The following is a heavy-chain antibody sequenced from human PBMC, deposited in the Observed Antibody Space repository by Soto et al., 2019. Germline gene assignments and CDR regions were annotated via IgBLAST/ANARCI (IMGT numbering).Heavy chain of an antibody. CDR3: ASLQGTCRTTSCSPDYYYYGMDV. J-gene: IGHJ6*02. Sequence: PGESLKISCEGSGYSFTSYWIGWVRQMPGKGLEWMGIIYPDDSDTRYSPSFEGQVTISAVKSITTAYLQWSSLKASDTAMYYCASLQGTCRTTSCSPDYYYYGMDVWGQGTTVTVSS. D-gene: IGHD2-2*01. CDR2: IYPDDSDT. CDR1: GYSFTSYW. V-gene: IGHV5-51*01.